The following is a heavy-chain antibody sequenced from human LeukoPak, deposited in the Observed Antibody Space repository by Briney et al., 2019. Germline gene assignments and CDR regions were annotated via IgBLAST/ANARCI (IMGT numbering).Heavy chain of an antibody. CDR1: GSSLSTSGMR. V-gene: IGHV2-70*04. CDR3: ARIPTYGDYAYFDY. D-gene: IGHD4-17*01. Sequence: SGPTLVNPTQTLTLTCTFSGSSLSTSGMRVSWIRQPPGKALEWLARIDWDDDKFYNTSLKTRLTISKDTSKNQVVLTMTNMDPVDTATYYCARIPTYGDYAYFDYWGQGTLVTVSS. CDR2: IDWDDDK. J-gene: IGHJ4*02.